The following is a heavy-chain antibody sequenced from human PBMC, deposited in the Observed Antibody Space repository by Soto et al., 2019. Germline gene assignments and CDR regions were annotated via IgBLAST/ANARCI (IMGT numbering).Heavy chain of an antibody. CDR3: AREMTIFGVAPGGGVDV. Sequence: QLQLQESGSGLVQPSQTLSLTCSASGGSISTSYYSWTWIRQPPGGGLEWIGSIYQTGRTYVIPSLKSLVTMSLDKSKNQFSLNLTSVTAADTALYYCAREMTIFGVAPGGGVDVWGQGTTVTVSS. D-gene: IGHD3-3*01. CDR2: IYQTGRT. V-gene: IGHV4-30-2*01. J-gene: IGHJ6*02. CDR1: GGSISTSYYS.